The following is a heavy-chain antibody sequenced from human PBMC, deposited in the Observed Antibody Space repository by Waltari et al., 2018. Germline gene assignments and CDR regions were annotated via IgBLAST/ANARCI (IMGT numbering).Heavy chain of an antibody. CDR1: GGSISSSSYY. V-gene: IGHV4-39*07. Sequence: QLQLQESGPGLVKPSETLSLTCTVSGGSISSSSYYWGWIRQPPGKGLEWIGSIYYSGSTYYNPALKSRVTISVDTSKNQFSLKLSSVTAADTAVYYCARDGGIAARPVDYWGQGTLVTVSS. CDR2: IYYSGST. CDR3: ARDGGIAARPVDY. D-gene: IGHD6-6*01. J-gene: IGHJ4*02.